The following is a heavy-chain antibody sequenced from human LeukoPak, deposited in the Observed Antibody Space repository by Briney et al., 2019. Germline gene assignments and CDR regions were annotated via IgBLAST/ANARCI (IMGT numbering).Heavy chain of an antibody. V-gene: IGHV3-23*01. CDR3: ARDYADYVGYFFFDY. CDR2: ISGGGETT. CDR1: GFTFNNYA. D-gene: IGHD4-17*01. Sequence: GGSLRLSCAASGFTFNNYAMNWFGQAPGKGLEWVSSISGGGETTYYADSAKGRFTISRDNSQNTLYLQMNSLRAEDTAVYYCARDYADYVGYFFFDYWGQGTLVTVSS. J-gene: IGHJ4*02.